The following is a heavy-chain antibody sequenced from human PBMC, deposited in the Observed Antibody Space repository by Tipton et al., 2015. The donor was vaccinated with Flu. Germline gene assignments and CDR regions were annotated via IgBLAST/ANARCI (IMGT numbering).Heavy chain of an antibody. D-gene: IGHD3-22*01. CDR1: GGSISDYY. Sequence: TLSLTCTVSGGSISDYYWSWIRQSPGKGLEWIGYIYYSGITNYNPSLKSRVTISVDTSKNQFSLRLSSVTAADTAVYYCARVGGDYRDTSGFIPWFDLWGQGTLVTVSS. CDR2: IYYSGIT. V-gene: IGHV4-59*01. CDR3: ARVGGDYRDTSGFIPWFDL. J-gene: IGHJ5*02.